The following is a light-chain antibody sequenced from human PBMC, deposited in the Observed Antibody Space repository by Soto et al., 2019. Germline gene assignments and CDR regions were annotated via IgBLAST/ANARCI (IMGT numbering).Light chain of an antibody. V-gene: IGKV3-20*01. J-gene: IGKJ1*01. CDR1: QSFSSNY. CDR2: GAF. Sequence: EIVLTQSPGTLSLSPGERATLSCRASQSFSSNYLAWYQQKPGQSPRLLIFGAFRRATGIPDRFSGSGSGTDFTLTISKLEPEDFAMYYCHQYGTSPATFGQGTKVDIK. CDR3: HQYGTSPAT.